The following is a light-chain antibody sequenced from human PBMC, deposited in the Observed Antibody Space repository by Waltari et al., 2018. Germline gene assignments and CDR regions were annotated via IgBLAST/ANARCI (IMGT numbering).Light chain of an antibody. J-gene: IGKJ1*01. Sequence: DLGMNQSPETLAVSLGERASINCKSSQSVLYSSKNKDHLAWYQQKPGQPPKLLIYWASTRESGVPDRFSGSGSGTDFTLTISSLQADDVAVYYCQQYYKTPQTFGQGTKVEIK. CDR2: WAS. CDR3: QQYYKTPQT. CDR1: QSVLYSSKNKDH. V-gene: IGKV4-1*01.